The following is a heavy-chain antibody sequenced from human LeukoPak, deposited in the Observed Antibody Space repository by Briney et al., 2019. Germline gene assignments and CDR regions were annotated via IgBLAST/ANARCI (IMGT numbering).Heavy chain of an antibody. J-gene: IGHJ1*01. CDR1: GGSFSGYY. CDR3: ARIGSGITMVRGAD. CDR2: INHSVST. Sequence: SETLSLTCAVYGGSFSGYYWSWIRQPPGKGLEWIGEINHSVSTNYNPSLKSRVTISVDTSKNQFSLKLSSVTAADTAVYYCARIGSGITMVRGADWGQGTLVTVSS. D-gene: IGHD3-10*01. V-gene: IGHV4-34*01.